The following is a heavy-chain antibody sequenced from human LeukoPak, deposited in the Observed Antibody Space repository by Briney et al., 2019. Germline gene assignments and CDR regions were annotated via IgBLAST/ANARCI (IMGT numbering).Heavy chain of an antibody. Sequence: PGGSLRLSCAASGLTFRSYWMSWVRQAPGKGLEWVANIKHGASEKYYVDSVEGRFTISRDGDKNSLYLEMNSLRVEDTAVYYCARGYGSGSYTPTKNWGQGVLVTVSS. J-gene: IGHJ4*02. D-gene: IGHD3-10*01. CDR1: GLTFRSYW. CDR3: ARGYGSGSYTPTKN. CDR2: IKHGASEK. V-gene: IGHV3-7*04.